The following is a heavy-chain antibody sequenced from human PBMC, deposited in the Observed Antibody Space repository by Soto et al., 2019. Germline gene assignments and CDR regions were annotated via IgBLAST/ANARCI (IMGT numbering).Heavy chain of an antibody. CDR2: IIPIFGTA. Sequence: QVQLVQSGAEVKKPGSSVKVSCKASGGTFSSYAISWVRQAPGQGLEWMGGIIPIFGTANYAQKFQGRVTITADESPSTAYMELSSLRSEDTAVYYCARVVSGRYCSSTSCYYYYYGMDVWGQVTTVTVSS. CDR1: GGTFSSYA. J-gene: IGHJ6*02. CDR3: ARVVSGRYCSSTSCYYYYYGMDV. D-gene: IGHD2-2*01. V-gene: IGHV1-69*01.